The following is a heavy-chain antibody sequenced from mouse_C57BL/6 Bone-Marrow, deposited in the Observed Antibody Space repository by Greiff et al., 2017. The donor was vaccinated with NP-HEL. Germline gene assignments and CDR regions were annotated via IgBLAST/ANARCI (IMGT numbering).Heavy chain of an antibody. D-gene: IGHD1-1*01. CDR2: IHPNSGST. CDR3: AVGQRGSIHFDY. V-gene: IGHV1-64*01. Sequence: QVQLQQPGAELVKPGASVKLSCKASGYTFTSYWMHWVKQRPGQGLEWIGMIHPNSGSTNYHEKVKSKAKLTVDKSSSTAYMQLISLTSEDSAVLYCAVGQRGSIHFDYWGQGTTLTVSS. CDR1: GYTFTSYW. J-gene: IGHJ2*01.